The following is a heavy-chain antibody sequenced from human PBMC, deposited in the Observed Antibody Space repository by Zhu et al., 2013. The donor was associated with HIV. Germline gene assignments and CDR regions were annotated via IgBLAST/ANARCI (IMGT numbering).Heavy chain of an antibody. Sequence: QVQLVQSGAEVKKPGASVKVSCKASGYTFTSYAMHWVRQAPGQRLEWMGWINAGNGNTKYSQKFQGRVTITRDTSASTAYMELSSLRSEDTAVYYCARDLKAAKVRDYYYYGMDVWAKGPRSPSP. D-gene: IGHD6-13*01. CDR3: ARDLKAAKVRDYYYYGMDV. CDR1: GYTFTSYA. V-gene: IGHV1-3*01. CDR2: INAGNGNT. J-gene: IGHJ6*02.